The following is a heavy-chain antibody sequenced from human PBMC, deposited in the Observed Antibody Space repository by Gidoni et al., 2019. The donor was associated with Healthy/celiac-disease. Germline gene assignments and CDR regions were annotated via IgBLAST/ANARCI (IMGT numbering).Heavy chain of an antibody. CDR2: ISYDGSNK. Sequence: QVQLVESGGGVVQPGRSVRLHWAASGFTFSSYGMHWVRQAPGQGLELVAVISYDGSNKYYAYSVKGRFTISRDNSKNTLYLQMNSLRAEDTAVYYCAKDQGGVVRFDYWGQGTLVTVSS. J-gene: IGHJ4*02. CDR3: AKDQGGVVRFDY. V-gene: IGHV3-30*18. CDR1: GFTFSSYG. D-gene: IGHD3-3*01.